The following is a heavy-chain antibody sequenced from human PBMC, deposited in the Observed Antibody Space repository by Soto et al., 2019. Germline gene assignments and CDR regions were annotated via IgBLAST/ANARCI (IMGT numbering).Heavy chain of an antibody. Sequence: QAQLVQSGAEVKKPGSSVKVSCKPSGGAFSSYSISWVRQAPGQGLEWMGGIIPIFGTPNYAQKFQGRVTITADDSTGAAYMDLKSLKSEDTAIYSCAYGGAVNNLSYFDHWGEGTQVTVSS. CDR2: IIPIFGTP. D-gene: IGHD3-10*01. J-gene: IGHJ4*02. CDR3: AYGGAVNNLSYFDH. CDR1: GGAFSSYS. V-gene: IGHV1-69*01.